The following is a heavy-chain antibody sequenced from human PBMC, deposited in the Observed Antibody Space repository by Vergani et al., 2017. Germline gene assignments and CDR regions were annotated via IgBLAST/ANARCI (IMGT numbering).Heavy chain of an antibody. Sequence: EVQLVESGGGLVQPGGSLRLSCAASGFTFSRYWMSWVRQAPGKGMAWVANIKQDGSEKYYLDSVKGRFTISRDNAQNSLYLQMNSLRAEDTAVYYCARGSEDISGLETGYFDYWGQGTLVTVSS. CDR3: ARGSEDISGLETGYFDY. J-gene: IGHJ4*02. V-gene: IGHV3-7*01. CDR2: IKQDGSEK. D-gene: IGHD2-15*01. CDR1: GFTFSRYW.